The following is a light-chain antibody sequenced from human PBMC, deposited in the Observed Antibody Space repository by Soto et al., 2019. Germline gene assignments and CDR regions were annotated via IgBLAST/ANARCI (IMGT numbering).Light chain of an antibody. CDR2: GAS. CDR1: QSVSSN. V-gene: IGKV3-15*01. Sequence: EIVMTQSPAXLSVSPGERATLSCRASQSVSSNLAWYQQKPGQAPRLLIYGASTRATGIPARFSGSGSGTEFTLTISSLQSEDFAVYYCQQYNNWPLTWTFGQGTKVEIK. CDR3: QQYNNWPLTWT. J-gene: IGKJ1*01.